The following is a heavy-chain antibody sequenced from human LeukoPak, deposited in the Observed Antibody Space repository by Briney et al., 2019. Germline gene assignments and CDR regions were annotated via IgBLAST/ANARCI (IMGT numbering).Heavy chain of an antibody. CDR3: ARDPNFYASGSYHY. CDR2: ISDSGDAT. J-gene: IGHJ4*02. D-gene: IGHD3-10*01. V-gene: IGHV3-23*01. Sequence: GGSLRLSCAASGFTFSNYAMIWIRQAPGKGLEWVSGISDSGDATYYADSVKGRFTISRDNSKNTLYLQMSSLRAEDTAVYYCARDPNFYASGSYHYWGQGTLVTVTS. CDR1: GFTFSNYA.